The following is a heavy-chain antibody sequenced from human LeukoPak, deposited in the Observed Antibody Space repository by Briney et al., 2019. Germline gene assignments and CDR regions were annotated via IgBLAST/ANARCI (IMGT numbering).Heavy chain of an antibody. CDR3: ARAILRPGGIFDN. Sequence: PSETLSLTCAVYGGSFSNDYWNWIRQTPGKGLEWIGEINPSGNTNYNPSLKSRGTISVDTSKNQFFLNLNSVTAADTAVYYCARAILRPGGIFDNWGQGTLVIVSS. D-gene: IGHD2-15*01. CDR2: INPSGNT. CDR1: GGSFSNDY. J-gene: IGHJ4*02. V-gene: IGHV4-34*01.